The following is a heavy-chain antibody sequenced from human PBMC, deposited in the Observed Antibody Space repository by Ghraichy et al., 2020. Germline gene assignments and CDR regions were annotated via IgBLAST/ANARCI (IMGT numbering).Heavy chain of an antibody. CDR3: ARNAAAAFDY. Sequence: SEPLALTCAVYGGSFSGYYWSWIRQPPGKGLEWIGEINHSGSTNYNPSLKSRVTISVDTSKNQFSLKLSSVTAADTAVYYCARNAAAAFDYWGQGTLVTVSS. V-gene: IGHV4-34*01. J-gene: IGHJ4*02. CDR1: GGSFSGYY. D-gene: IGHD6-13*01. CDR2: INHSGST.